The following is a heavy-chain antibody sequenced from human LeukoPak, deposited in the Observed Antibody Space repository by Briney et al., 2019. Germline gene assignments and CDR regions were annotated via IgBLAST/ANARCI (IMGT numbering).Heavy chain of an antibody. CDR1: GFTFSSYG. Sequence: GGSLRLSCAASGFTFSSYGMHWVRQAPGKGLEWVAFIRYDGSNKYYADSVKGRFTISRDNSKNTLYLQMNSLRAEDTAVYYCAKRPPATNHFDYWGQGTLVTVSS. CDR3: AKRPPATNHFDY. D-gene: IGHD1-14*01. V-gene: IGHV3-30*02. CDR2: IRYDGSNK. J-gene: IGHJ4*02.